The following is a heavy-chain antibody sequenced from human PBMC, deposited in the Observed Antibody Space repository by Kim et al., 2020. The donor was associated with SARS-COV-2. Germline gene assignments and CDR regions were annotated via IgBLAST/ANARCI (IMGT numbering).Heavy chain of an antibody. Sequence: DGRGTTYADSVKGRFTISRDNAKNTLYLQMNTLGAEDTAVYYCAGGGFDYWGQGTLVTVSS. D-gene: IGHD3-16*01. CDR2: DGRGT. CDR3: AGGGFDY. J-gene: IGHJ4*02. V-gene: IGHV3-74*01.